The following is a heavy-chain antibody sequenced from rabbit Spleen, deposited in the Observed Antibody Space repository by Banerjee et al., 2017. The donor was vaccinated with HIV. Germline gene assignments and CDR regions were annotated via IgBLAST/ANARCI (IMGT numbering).Heavy chain of an antibody. CDR3: ARDAGSGPYIDGYFSL. Sequence: QSLEESGGDMVKPGASLTLTCTASGFSFSTSYYICWVRQAPGKGLEWIGCGYPDGIGSTAYASWAKGRFTISKSSSTTVTLQMTSLTAADTATYFCARDAGSGPYIDGYFSLWGQGTLVTVS. CDR1: GFSFSTSYY. CDR2: GYPDGIGST. D-gene: IGHD8-1*01. V-gene: IGHV1S40*01. J-gene: IGHJ4*01.